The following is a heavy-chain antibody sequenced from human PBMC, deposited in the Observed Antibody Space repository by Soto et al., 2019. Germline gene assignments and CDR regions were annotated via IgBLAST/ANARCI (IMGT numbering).Heavy chain of an antibody. Sequence: EVQLVESGGGLVQPGGSLRLSCAASGFTFSSYAMHWVRQAPGKGLEYASAISTDGGITYYANSVKGRFTIARDNSTNTVDLEMGSLRAEEMGVYYCASGEINGSIPSPMHDYWGQGTQVAVAS. V-gene: IGHV3-64*01. CDR3: ASGEINGSIPSPMHDY. D-gene: IGHD3-10*01. J-gene: IGHJ4*02. CDR1: GFTFSSYA. CDR2: ISTDGGIT.